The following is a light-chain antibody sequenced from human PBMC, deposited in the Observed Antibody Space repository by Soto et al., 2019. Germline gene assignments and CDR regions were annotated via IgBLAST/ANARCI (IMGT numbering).Light chain of an antibody. V-gene: IGKV1-9*01. J-gene: IGKJ3*01. CDR1: QDISNY. CDR3: QQVNSYPLT. Sequence: DIQLTQSPSFLSASVGDRVTITCRASQDISNYLAWYQQKPGKAPKFLIYGTSTLQSGVPSRFIGSGSGTEFTLTISSLQPEDFATYSCQQVNSYPLTFGRGTKADIK. CDR2: GTS.